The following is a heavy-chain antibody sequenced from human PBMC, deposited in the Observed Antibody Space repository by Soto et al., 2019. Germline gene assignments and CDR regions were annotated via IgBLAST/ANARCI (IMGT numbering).Heavy chain of an antibody. V-gene: IGHV5-51*01. CDR1: GYSFTSYW. CDR3: ARSEQQLVRGYYYYYMDF. CDR2: IYPGDSDT. Sequence: PGESLKISCKGSGYSFTSYWIGWVRQMPGKGLEWMGIIYPGDSDTRYSPSFQGQVTISADKSISTAYLQWSSLKASDTAMYYCARSEQQLVRGYYYYYMDFSAKGTTVIGSS. D-gene: IGHD6-13*01. J-gene: IGHJ6*03.